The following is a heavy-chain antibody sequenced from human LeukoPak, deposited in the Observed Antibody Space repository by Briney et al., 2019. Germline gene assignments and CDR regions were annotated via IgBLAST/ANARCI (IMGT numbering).Heavy chain of an antibody. CDR1: GGSISSSNW. V-gene: IGHV4-4*02. CDR3: ARAVAGREGVYFDY. CDR2: IYHSGST. J-gene: IGHJ4*02. D-gene: IGHD6-19*01. Sequence: KTSGTLSLTCAVSGGSISSSNWWSWVRQPPGKGLEWIGEIYHSGSTNYNPSLKSRVTISVDKSKNQFSLKLSSVTAADTAVYYCARAVAGREGVYFDYWGQGTLVTVSS.